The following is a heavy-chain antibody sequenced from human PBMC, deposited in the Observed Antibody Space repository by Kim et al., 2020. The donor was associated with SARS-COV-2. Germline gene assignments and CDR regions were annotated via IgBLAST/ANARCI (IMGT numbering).Heavy chain of an antibody. CDR3: ASGYSYG. V-gene: IGHV3-21*01. D-gene: IGHD5-18*01. J-gene: IGHJ4*02. CDR2: SRSYI. Sequence: SRSYIYYADSVKGRFTISRDNAKNSLYLQMNGLRAEDTAVYYCASGYSYGWGQGTLVTVSS.